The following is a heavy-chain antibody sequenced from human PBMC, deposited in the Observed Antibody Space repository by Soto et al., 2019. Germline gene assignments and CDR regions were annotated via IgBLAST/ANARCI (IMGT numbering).Heavy chain of an antibody. V-gene: IGHV3-23*01. Sequence: EVQLLESGGGLVQPGVSLRLSCAASGFTFSSYAMSGVLQAPGKGLEWVSAISGSGGSTYYADSVKGRFTISRDNSKNTLYLQMNSLRAEDTAVYYCAKANRYSGSYYAYFQHWGQGTLVTVSS. CDR2: ISGSGGST. D-gene: IGHD1-26*01. J-gene: IGHJ1*01. CDR1: GFTFSSYA. CDR3: AKANRYSGSYYAYFQH.